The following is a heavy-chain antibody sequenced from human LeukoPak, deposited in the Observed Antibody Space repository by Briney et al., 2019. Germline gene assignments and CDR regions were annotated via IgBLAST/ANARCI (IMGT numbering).Heavy chain of an antibody. CDR2: INPNSGGT. Sequence: AAVKVSCKASGYTFTGYYMHWVRQAPGQGLEWMGWINPNSGGTNYAQKFQGRVTMTRDTSISTAYMELSRLRSDDTAVYYCARTGTSYYYYYMDVWGKGTTVTISS. V-gene: IGHV1-2*02. CDR1: GYTFTGYY. J-gene: IGHJ6*03. CDR3: ARTGTSYYYYYMDV. D-gene: IGHD1-1*01.